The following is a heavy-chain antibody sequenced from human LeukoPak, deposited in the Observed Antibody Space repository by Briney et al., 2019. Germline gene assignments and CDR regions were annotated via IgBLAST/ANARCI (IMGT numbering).Heavy chain of an antibody. CDR1: GFTFSSYA. CDR2: ISGSGGST. V-gene: IGHV3-23*01. D-gene: IGHD3-10*01. J-gene: IGHJ4*02. Sequence: GGSLRLSCAASGFTFSSYAMSWVRQAPGKGLEWVSAISGSGGSTYYADSVKGRFTISRDNSKNTLYLQINSLLAEDTAVYYCAKTPSLRLLWFGFFDYWGQGTLVTVSS. CDR3: AKTPSLRLLWFGFFDY.